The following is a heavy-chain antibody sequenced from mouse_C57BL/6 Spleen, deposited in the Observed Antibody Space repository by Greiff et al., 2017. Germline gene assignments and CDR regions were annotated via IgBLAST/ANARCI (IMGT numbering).Heavy chain of an antibody. V-gene: IGHV1-53*01. CDR3: ARSHYYGNYGYFDY. CDR1: GYTFTSYW. CDR2: INPSNGGT. D-gene: IGHD2-1*01. Sequence: QVQLQQPGTELVKPGASVKLSCKASGYTFTSYWMHWVQQRPGQGLEWIGNINPSNGGTNYNEKFKSKDTLTVDKSSSTAYVQLSSLTSEDSAVYDGARSHYYGNYGYFDYWGQGTTLTVSS. J-gene: IGHJ2*01.